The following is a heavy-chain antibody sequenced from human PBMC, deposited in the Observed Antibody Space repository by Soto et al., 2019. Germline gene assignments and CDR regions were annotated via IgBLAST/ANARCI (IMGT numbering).Heavy chain of an antibody. CDR1: GFTVSSNY. J-gene: IGHJ5*02. CDR2: IYSGGST. Sequence: PGGSLRLSCAASGFTVSSNYMSWVRQAPGKGLEWVSVIYSGGSTYYADSVKGRFTISRDNSKNTLYLQMNSLRAEDTAVYYCARGGGFWSGYSPVASDPWGQGPLVTLSS. D-gene: IGHD3-3*01. CDR3: ARGGGFWSGYSPVASDP. V-gene: IGHV3-66*01.